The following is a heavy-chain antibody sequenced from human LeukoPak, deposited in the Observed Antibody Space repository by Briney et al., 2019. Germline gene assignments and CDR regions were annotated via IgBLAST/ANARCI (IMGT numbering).Heavy chain of an antibody. CDR3: ARDLEQRPPTSSPP. D-gene: IGHD6-13*01. CDR2: ISSSGSTI. V-gene: IGHV3-11*01. CDR1: GFTFSDYY. Sequence: PGGSLRLSCAVPGFTFSDYYMSWIRQAPGKGLEWVSYISSSGSTIYYADSVKGRFTISRDNAKNALYLQMNSLRVEDTAVYYCARDLEQRPPTSSPPWGQGTLVTVSS. J-gene: IGHJ5*02.